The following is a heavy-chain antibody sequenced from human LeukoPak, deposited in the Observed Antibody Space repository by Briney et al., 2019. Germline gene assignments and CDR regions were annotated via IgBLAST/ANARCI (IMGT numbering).Heavy chain of an antibody. CDR3: AGRHCGGGSCSYYFAY. V-gene: IGHV5-10-1*01. CDR1: GYSFTSYW. Sequence: GESLKISCKGSGYSFTSYWISWVRQMPGKGLEWMGRIDPSDSYTNYSPSFQGHVTISADKSISTAYLQWSSLKASDTAMYYCAGRHCGGGSCSYYFAYWAQGPLVTVP. D-gene: IGHD2-15*01. J-gene: IGHJ4*02. CDR2: IDPSDSYT.